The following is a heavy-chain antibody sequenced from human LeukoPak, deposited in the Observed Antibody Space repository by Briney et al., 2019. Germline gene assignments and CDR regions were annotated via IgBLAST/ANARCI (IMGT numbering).Heavy chain of an antibody. CDR2: INPNSGGT. D-gene: IGHD2-8*01. V-gene: IGHV1-2*02. CDR3: ARDNGGCDF. Sequence: ASVKVSCKASGYTFTGYYMHWVRQAPGHGLEWMGWINPNSGGTNYAQKFQHRVTMTRDTSISTAYMELSSLRSDDTAVYFCARDNGGCDFWGQGTLVTVSS. CDR1: GYTFTGYY. J-gene: IGHJ4*02.